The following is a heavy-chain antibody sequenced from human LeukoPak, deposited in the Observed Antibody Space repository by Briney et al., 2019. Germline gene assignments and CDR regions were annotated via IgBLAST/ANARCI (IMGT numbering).Heavy chain of an antibody. CDR3: ASLLDSSGWANDAFDI. CDR2: IEPSESYT. J-gene: IGHJ3*02. CDR1: GCRFTSYW. V-gene: IGHV5-10-1*01. Sequence: GGALKISFQGSGCRFTSYWISWGRQMPGKGVGWMGRIEPSESYTNYSPSFQGHVTISADKSISTAYLQWSSLKASDTAMYYCASLLDSSGWANDAFDIWGQGTMVTVSS. D-gene: IGHD6-19*01.